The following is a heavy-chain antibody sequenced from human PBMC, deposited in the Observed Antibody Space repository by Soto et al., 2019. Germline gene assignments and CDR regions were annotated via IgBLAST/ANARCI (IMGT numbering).Heavy chain of an antibody. CDR1: GGTFSSYW. V-gene: IGHV5-51*01. Sequence: KVSCTASGGTFSSYWIGWVRQMPGKGLEWMGIIYPGDSDTRYSPSFQGQVTISADKSISTAYLQWSSLKASDTAMYYCARTGSSWLALDYWGQGTLVTVSS. D-gene: IGHD6-13*01. CDR3: ARTGSSWLALDY. J-gene: IGHJ4*02. CDR2: IYPGDSDT.